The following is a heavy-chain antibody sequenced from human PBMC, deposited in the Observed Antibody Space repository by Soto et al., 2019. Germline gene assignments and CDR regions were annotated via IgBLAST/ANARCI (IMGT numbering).Heavy chain of an antibody. V-gene: IGHV4-31*03. CDR1: GGSISSGGYY. CDR2: IFYSGST. J-gene: IGHJ4*02. D-gene: IGHD1-1*01. CDR3: AREVQPPYYFDQ. Sequence: QVQLQESGPGLVKPSQTLSLTCTVSGGSISSGGYYWSWIRQLPGKGLDWIGYIFYSGSTYYNPSLKGRVTISVDTSKNQFSLNLSSVTAADTAVYYCAREVQPPYYFDQWGQGTLVTVSS.